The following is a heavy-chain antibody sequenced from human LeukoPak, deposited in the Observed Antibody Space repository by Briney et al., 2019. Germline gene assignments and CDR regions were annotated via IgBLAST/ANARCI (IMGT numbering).Heavy chain of an antibody. J-gene: IGHJ3*02. CDR1: GCSISNYY. V-gene: IGHV4-59*08. Sequence: SETLSLTCTVSGCSISNYYWSWIRQPPGKGLEWIGYIYYSGSTNYNPSLKSRVTISVDTSKNQFSLKLSSVTAADTAVYYCARYRGNSDAFDIWGQGTLVTVSS. CDR2: IYYSGST. CDR3: ARYRGNSDAFDI. D-gene: IGHD4-23*01.